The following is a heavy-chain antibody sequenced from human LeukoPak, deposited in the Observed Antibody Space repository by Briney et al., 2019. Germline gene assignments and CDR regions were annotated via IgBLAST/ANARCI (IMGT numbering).Heavy chain of an antibody. CDR1: GHSISSGYY. J-gene: IGHJ4*02. CDR2: IYHSGST. Sequence: SETLSLTCAVSGHSISSGYYWGWIRQPPGKGLEWIGSIYHSGSTYYNPSLKSRVTISVDTSKNQFSLKLSSVTAADTAVYYCARSDYYDSLWGQGTLVIVSS. D-gene: IGHD3-22*01. CDR3: ARSDYYDSL. V-gene: IGHV4-38-2*01.